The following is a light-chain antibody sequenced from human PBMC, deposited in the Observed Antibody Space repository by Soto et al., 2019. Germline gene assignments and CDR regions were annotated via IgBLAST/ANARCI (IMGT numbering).Light chain of an antibody. CDR2: LAT. Sequence: EVVLTQSPGTLSLSPGERATLSCRASQTISSASLAWYQQKPGQAPRLLIYLATTRAPDIPDRFSGGGSGTDFTLTISRLVPEDLAVYHCQHFGTSSWTFGQGTKVEIK. CDR1: QTISSAS. J-gene: IGKJ1*01. V-gene: IGKV3-20*01. CDR3: QHFGTSSWT.